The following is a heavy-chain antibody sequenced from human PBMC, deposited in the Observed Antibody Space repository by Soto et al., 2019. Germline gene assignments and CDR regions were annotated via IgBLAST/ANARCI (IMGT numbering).Heavy chain of an antibody. V-gene: IGHV4-31*03. CDR1: GGSITTNGHY. D-gene: IGHD6-19*01. J-gene: IGHJ4*02. CDR3: AREQWGFDS. CDR2: IYYTGNI. Sequence: QVQLQESGPELVKPSQTLSLTCSVSGGSITTNGHYWTWIRQHPGQGLEWIAYIYYTGNIYLNPSLKSRLSISVDTSKNQFSLELRSVTAEDTAVYYCAREQWGFDSWGQGTLVTVSS.